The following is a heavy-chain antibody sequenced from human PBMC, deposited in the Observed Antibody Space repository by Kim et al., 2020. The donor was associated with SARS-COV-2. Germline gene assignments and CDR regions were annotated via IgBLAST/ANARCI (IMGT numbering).Heavy chain of an antibody. CDR2: TYYRSKWYN. CDR3: ARGQQLYHDAFDI. CDR1: GDSVSSNSAA. J-gene: IGHJ3*02. Sequence: SQTLSLTCAISGDSVSSNSAAWNWIRPSPSRGLEWLGRTYYRSKWYNDYAVSVKSRITINPDTSKNQFSLQLNSVTPEDTAVYYCARGQQLYHDAFDIWGQGTMVTVSS. D-gene: IGHD6-13*01. V-gene: IGHV6-1*01.